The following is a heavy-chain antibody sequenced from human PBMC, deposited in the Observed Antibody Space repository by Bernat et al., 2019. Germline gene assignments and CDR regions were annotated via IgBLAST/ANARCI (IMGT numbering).Heavy chain of an antibody. CDR2: ISYDVSNK. CDR3: AKDRGEGATTSYFDY. CDR1: GFTFSSYG. V-gene: IGHV3-30*18. Sequence: QVQLVESGGGVVQPGRSLRLSCAASGFTFSSYGMHWVRQAPGKGLEWVAVISYDVSNKYYADSVKGRFTISRDNSKNTLYLQMNSLRAEDTAVYYCAKDRGEGATTSYFDYWGQGTLVTVSS. J-gene: IGHJ4*02. D-gene: IGHD1-26*01.